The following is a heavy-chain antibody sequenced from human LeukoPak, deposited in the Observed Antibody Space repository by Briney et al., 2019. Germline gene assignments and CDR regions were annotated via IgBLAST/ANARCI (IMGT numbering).Heavy chain of an antibody. CDR2: INHSGST. V-gene: IGHV4-34*01. D-gene: IGHD4-17*01. CDR3: ASGILTTPNPDY. J-gene: IGHJ4*02. Sequence: SETLSLTCAAYGGSFSGYYWSWIRQPPGKGLEWIGEINHSGSTNYNPSLKSRVTISVDTSKNQFSLKLSSVTAADTAVYYCASGILTTPNPDYWGQGTLVTVSS. CDR1: GGSFSGYY.